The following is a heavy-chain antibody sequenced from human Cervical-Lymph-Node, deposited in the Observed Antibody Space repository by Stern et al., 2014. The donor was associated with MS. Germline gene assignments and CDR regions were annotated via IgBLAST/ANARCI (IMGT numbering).Heavy chain of an antibody. V-gene: IGHV3-23*04. D-gene: IGHD6-13*01. CDR3: AKDQAAAGPSGY. J-gene: IGHJ4*02. Sequence: EDQLVESGGGLVQPGGALRLSCAASGFPPSSYAMSWIRQAPAKGLEWDSAISGSGGSTYYADSVKGRFTISRDNSKNTLYLQMNSLRAEDTAVYYCAKDQAAAGPSGYWGQGTLVTVSS. CDR2: ISGSGGST. CDR1: GFPPSSYA.